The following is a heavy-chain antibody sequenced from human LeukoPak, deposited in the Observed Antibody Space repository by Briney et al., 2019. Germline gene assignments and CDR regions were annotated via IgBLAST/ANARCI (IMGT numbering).Heavy chain of an antibody. J-gene: IGHJ4*02. Sequence: GGSLRLSCAASGFTFSSYAMSWVRQAPGKGLEWVSAISGSGGSTYYADSVKGWFTISRDNSKNTLYLQMNSLRAEDTAVYYCAKPGAYYDILTGHFDYWGQGTLVTVSS. D-gene: IGHD3-9*01. CDR2: ISGSGGST. CDR3: AKPGAYYDILTGHFDY. CDR1: GFTFSSYA. V-gene: IGHV3-23*01.